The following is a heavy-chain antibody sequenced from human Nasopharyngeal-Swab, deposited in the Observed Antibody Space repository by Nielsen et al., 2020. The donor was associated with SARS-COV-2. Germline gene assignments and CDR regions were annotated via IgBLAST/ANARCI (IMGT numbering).Heavy chain of an antibody. CDR3: AKDWDIDYVWGSYRYHPLFDY. V-gene: IGHV3-23*01. J-gene: IGHJ4*02. Sequence: WIRQPPGKGLEWVSAISGGGGSTYYADSVKGRFTISRDNSKNTLYLQMNSLGAEDTAVYYCAKDWDIDYVWGSYRYHPLFDYWGQGTLVTVSS. D-gene: IGHD3-16*02. CDR2: ISGGGGST.